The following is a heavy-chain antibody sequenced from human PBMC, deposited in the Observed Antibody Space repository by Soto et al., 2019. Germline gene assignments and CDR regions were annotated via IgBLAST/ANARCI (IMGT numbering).Heavy chain of an antibody. D-gene: IGHD3-10*01. J-gene: IGHJ4*02. CDR1: GYAFTTYG. V-gene: IGHV1-18*01. Sequence: QVHLVQSGAEVKKPGASVKVSCQGSGYAFTTYGITWVRQAPGQGLEGMRWISAHNGNTNYAQKLQGRVTVTRDTSTSTAYMELRSLRYDDTAVYYCARGRYGEYWGQGALVTVSS. CDR2: ISAHNGNT. CDR3: ARGRYGEY.